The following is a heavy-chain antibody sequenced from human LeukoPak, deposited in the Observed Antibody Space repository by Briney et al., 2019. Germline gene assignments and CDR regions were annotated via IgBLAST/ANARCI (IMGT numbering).Heavy chain of an antibody. J-gene: IGHJ4*02. CDR1: GYTFTGYY. Sequence: ASVKVSCKASGYTFTGYYMHWVRQAPGQGLEWMGWINPNSGGTNYAQKFQGWVTMTRDTSISTAYMELSRLRSDDTAVYYCAGVGDDYGDYHFDYWGQGTLVTVSS. CDR2: INPNSGGT. D-gene: IGHD4-17*01. CDR3: AGVGDDYGDYHFDY. V-gene: IGHV1-2*04.